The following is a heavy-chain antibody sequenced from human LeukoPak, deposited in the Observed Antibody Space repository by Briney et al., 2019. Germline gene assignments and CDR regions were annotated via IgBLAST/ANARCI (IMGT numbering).Heavy chain of an antibody. CDR1: GGSISSGSYY. Sequence: SQTLSLTCTVSGGSISSGSYYWSWIRQPAGKGLEWIGRIYTSGSTNYNPSLKSRVTISVKTSKNQFSLKLRSVTAADTAVYYCARVTGYTIEDYFDYWGQGTLVTVSS. J-gene: IGHJ4*02. CDR2: IYTSGST. D-gene: IGHD3-9*01. CDR3: ARVTGYTIEDYFDY. V-gene: IGHV4-61*02.